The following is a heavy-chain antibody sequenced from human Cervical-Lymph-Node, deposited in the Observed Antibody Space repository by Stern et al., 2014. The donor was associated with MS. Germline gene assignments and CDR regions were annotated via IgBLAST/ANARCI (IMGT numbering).Heavy chain of an antibody. V-gene: IGHV2-5*02. CDR2: IYWDDGK. CDR3: AHSLITLGRGLPFDY. J-gene: IGHJ4*02. Sequence: QVTLRESGPTLVKPTQTLSLTCTFSGFSFSTIGVGVGWIRQPPGKALEWLALIYWDDGKRYNPSLKNRITITKDTSKNQVVLTMTNMDPVDTATYYCAHSLITLGRGLPFDYWGQGSLVAVSS. D-gene: IGHD3-10*01. CDR1: GFSFSTIGVG.